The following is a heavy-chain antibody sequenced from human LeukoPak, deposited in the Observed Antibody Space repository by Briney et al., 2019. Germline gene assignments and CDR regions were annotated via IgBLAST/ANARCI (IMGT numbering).Heavy chain of an antibody. V-gene: IGHV4-38-2*01. CDR2: IHHTGKT. J-gene: IGHJ4*02. CDR1: GYSISRGYY. D-gene: IGHD5-18*01. CDR3: AGHLGYSYGKIDY. Sequence: SETLSLTCAVSGYSISRGYYWGWIRQAPGKGLELIGSIHHTGKTYYHPSLKSRVTISVDTSKDQFSLKLSSVAAADTAVYYCAGHLGYSYGKIDYWGQGTLVTVSS.